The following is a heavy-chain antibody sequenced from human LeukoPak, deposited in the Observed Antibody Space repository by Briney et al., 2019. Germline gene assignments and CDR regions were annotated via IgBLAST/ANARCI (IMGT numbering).Heavy chain of an antibody. V-gene: IGHV3-30*04. CDR3: ARDHYYDSSGPLFDY. CDR2: ISYDGNNK. D-gene: IGHD3-22*01. CDR1: GFTFSSYA. J-gene: IGHJ4*02. Sequence: GGSLRLSCAASGFTFSSYAMHWVRQALGKGLEWVAVISYDGNNKYYADSVKGRFTISRDNSKSTLYLQMNRLRAEDTAVYYCARDHYYDSSGPLFDYWGQGTLVTVSS.